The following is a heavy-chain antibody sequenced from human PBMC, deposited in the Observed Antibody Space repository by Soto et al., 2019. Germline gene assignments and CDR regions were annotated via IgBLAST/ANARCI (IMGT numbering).Heavy chain of an antibody. Sequence: PRGSLRLSCTASGFSFNSHGMDWVRQAPGKGLEWVARILYDGSKEYYADSVKGRFTISRDNSKNTLYLQMDSLRVEDTAVYYCAKDLALMADYWGQGTPVTVSS. J-gene: IGHJ4*02. CDR1: GFSFNSHG. CDR2: ILYDGSKE. CDR3: AKDLALMADY. V-gene: IGHV3-30*18. D-gene: IGHD3-16*01.